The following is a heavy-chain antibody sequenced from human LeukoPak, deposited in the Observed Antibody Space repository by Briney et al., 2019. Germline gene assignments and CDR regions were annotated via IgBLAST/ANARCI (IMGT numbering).Heavy chain of an antibody. CDR3: ASSYSSGWFEDDY. V-gene: IGHV3-7*01. D-gene: IGHD6-19*01. Sequence: AGGSLRLSCAASGFTFSSCWMSWVRQAPGKGLEWVANIKQDGSEKYYVDSVKGRFTISRDNAKNSLYLQMNSLRAEDTAVYYCASSYSSGWFEDDYWGQGTLVTVSS. CDR2: IKQDGSEK. J-gene: IGHJ4*02. CDR1: GFTFSSCW.